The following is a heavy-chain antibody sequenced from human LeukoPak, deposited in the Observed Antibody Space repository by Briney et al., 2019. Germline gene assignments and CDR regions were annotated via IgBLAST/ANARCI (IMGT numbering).Heavy chain of an antibody. V-gene: IGHV3-30*03. D-gene: IGHD5-18*01. CDR2: ISNDGSNK. Sequence: PGRSLRLSCAASGFTFSSYGMHWVRQAPGKGLEWVAVISNDGSNKHYGDSVKGRFTISRDNAENSLYLQMNSLRVEDTAFYYCARDLAYSRLDYWGQGMLVTVSS. J-gene: IGHJ4*02. CDR1: GFTFSSYG. CDR3: ARDLAYSRLDY.